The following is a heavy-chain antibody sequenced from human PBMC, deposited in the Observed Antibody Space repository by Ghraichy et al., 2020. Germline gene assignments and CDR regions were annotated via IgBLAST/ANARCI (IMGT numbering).Heavy chain of an antibody. CDR2: SYQRRST. V-gene: IGHV4-4*02. J-gene: IGHJ6*02. CDR1: GESFNSSYW. CDR3: ARARDYYYYYGMDV. Sequence: SETLSLTCAVSGESFNSSYWWSMFHQPPQKWLEYVGDSYQRRSTNYKPSLKSRVTRAIDKSKNQFSLMLSSVTAADTAVYYCARARDYYYYYGMDVWGQGTTVTLYS.